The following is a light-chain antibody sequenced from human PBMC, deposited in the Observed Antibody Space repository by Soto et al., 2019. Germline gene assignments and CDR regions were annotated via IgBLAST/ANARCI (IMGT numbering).Light chain of an antibody. CDR1: RLGDKY. CDR2: QDN. Sequence: SYELTQPPSVSVSPGQTASITCSGDRLGDKYTCWYQQKAGQSPVLVMYQDNKRPSGIPERFSGSNSGNTATLTISGTQAMDEADYYCQAWDSSTAVFGGGTQLTVL. J-gene: IGLJ2*01. V-gene: IGLV3-1*01. CDR3: QAWDSSTAV.